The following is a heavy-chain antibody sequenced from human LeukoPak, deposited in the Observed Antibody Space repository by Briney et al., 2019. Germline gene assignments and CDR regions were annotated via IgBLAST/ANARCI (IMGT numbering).Heavy chain of an antibody. CDR3: AKDPRQWLGGAGY. D-gene: IGHD6-19*01. V-gene: IGHV3-23*01. CDR2: ISGSGGST. CDR1: GFTFSSYA. J-gene: IGHJ4*02. Sequence: GGSLRLSCAASGFTFSSYAMSWVRQAPRKGLEWVSAISGSGGSTYYADSVKGRFTISRDNSKNTLYLQMNGLRAEDTAVYYCAKDPRQWLGGAGYWGQGTLVTVSS.